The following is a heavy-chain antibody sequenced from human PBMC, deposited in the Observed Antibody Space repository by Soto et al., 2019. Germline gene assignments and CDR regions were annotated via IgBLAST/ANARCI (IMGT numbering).Heavy chain of an antibody. CDR3: ARSRDYYYYYGMDV. J-gene: IGHJ6*02. D-gene: IGHD2-2*01. V-gene: IGHV1-69*12. Sequence: QVQLVQSGAEVKKPGSSVKVSCNASGGTFSSYAISWVRQAPGQGLEWMGGIIPIFGTANYAQKFQGRVTITADVSTSTAYMELSSLRSEDTAVYYCARSRDYYYYYGMDVWGQGTTVTVSS. CDR2: IIPIFGTA. CDR1: GGTFSSYA.